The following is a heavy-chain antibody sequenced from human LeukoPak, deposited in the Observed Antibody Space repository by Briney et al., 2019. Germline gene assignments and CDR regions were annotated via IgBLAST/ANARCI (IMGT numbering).Heavy chain of an antibody. D-gene: IGHD4-11*01. J-gene: IGHJ3*02. CDR2: MYYSGNT. CDR1: GGSISSSSYY. CDR3: ARAPWAYGNYVHAFDI. Sequence: SETLSLTCTVSGGSISSSSYYWGWIRQPPGKGLEWIGSMYYSGNTYYNPSLKSRVGISIDTSNNDLSLKVTSVTAADTAGYYCARAPWAYGNYVHAFDIWGQGTMVTVSS. V-gene: IGHV4-39*07.